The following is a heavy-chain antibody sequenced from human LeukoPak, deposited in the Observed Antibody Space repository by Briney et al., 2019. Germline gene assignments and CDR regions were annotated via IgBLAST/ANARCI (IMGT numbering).Heavy chain of an antibody. Sequence: PGGSLRLSCAASGFSINYDWMSWVRQAPGKGLEWVGRIKSKTDGGTTEYAAPVKGRFTISRDDSRNTLYLQMSSLKSEDTAVYYCVRDQYCASSSCPGAFDLWGQGTVVTVSS. CDR1: GFSINYDW. V-gene: IGHV3-15*01. D-gene: IGHD2-2*01. CDR2: IKSKTDGGTT. J-gene: IGHJ3*01. CDR3: VRDQYCASSSCPGAFDL.